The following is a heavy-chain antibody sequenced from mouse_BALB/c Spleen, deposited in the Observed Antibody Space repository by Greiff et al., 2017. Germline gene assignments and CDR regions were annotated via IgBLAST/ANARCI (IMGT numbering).Heavy chain of an antibody. Sequence: DVMLVESGGGLVQPGGSLKLSCAASGFTFSSYTMSWVRQTPEKRLEWVAYISNGGGSTYYPDTVKGRFTISRDNAKNTLYLQMSSLKSEDTAMYYCARQRYDVFAYWGQGTLVTVSA. V-gene: IGHV5-12-2*01. J-gene: IGHJ3*01. CDR1: GFTFSSYT. CDR3: ARQRYDVFAY. CDR2: ISNGGGST. D-gene: IGHD2-14*01.